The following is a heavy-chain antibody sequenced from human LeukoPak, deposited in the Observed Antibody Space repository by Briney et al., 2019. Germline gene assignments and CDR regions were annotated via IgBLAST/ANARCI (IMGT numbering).Heavy chain of an antibody. J-gene: IGHJ5*02. CDR1: GGSISSYY. V-gene: IGHV4-59*01. CDR2: IYYSGST. CDR3: AREEYSMSWFRNWLDP. D-gene: IGHD2/OR15-2a*01. Sequence: SETLSLTCTVSGGSISSYYWSWIRRPPGKGLEWIGYIYYSGSTNYNPSLKSRVTISVDTSKNQFSLKLSSVTAADTAVYYCAREEYSMSWFRNWLDPWGQGTLVTVSS.